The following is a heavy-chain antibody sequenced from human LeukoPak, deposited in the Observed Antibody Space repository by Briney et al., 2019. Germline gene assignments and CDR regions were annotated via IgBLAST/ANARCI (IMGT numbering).Heavy chain of an antibody. V-gene: IGHV3-74*01. CDR3: ARDGFATNWPNYYYGMDV. D-gene: IGHD1-1*01. CDR1: GFTFSSYW. J-gene: IGHJ6*02. CDR2: INSDGSST. Sequence: GGSLRLSCAASGFTFSSYWMHWVRQAPGKGLVWVSRINSDGSSTSYTDSVKGRFTISRDNAKNSLYLQMNSLRVEDTAVYYCARDGFATNWPNYYYGMDVWGLGTTVTVSS.